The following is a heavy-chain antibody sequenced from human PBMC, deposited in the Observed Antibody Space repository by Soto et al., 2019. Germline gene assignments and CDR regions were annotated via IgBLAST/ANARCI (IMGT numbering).Heavy chain of an antibody. CDR1: GYSFPTFW. D-gene: IGHD3-16*01. Sequence: GELMKISCKGAGYSFPTFWIGWVRQMPGKGLEWMGVIYPGDSDTRYSPSFQGQVTISADKSISTAYLQWSSLKASDTAMYYCARSGRNAYYNMDVWGQGTTVTVSS. CDR2: IYPGDSDT. V-gene: IGHV5-51*01. J-gene: IGHJ6*02. CDR3: ARSGRNAYYNMDV.